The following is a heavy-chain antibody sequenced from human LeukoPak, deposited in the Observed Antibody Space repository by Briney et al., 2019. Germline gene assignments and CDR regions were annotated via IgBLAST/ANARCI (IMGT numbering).Heavy chain of an antibody. D-gene: IGHD5-24*01. CDR1: GYTFTSYY. Sequence: ASVKVSCKASGYTFTSYYMHWVRQAPGQGLEWMGIINPSGGSTSYAQKFQGRVTISVDTSKNQFSLKLSSVTAADTAVYYCANAGERWLQLIYWGQGTLVTVSS. CDR3: ANAGERWLQLIY. V-gene: IGHV1-46*01. J-gene: IGHJ4*02. CDR2: INPSGGST.